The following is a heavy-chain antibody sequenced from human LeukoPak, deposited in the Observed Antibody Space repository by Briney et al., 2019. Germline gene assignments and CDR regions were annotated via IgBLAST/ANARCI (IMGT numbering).Heavy chain of an antibody. CDR1: GFTFSSYG. V-gene: IGHV3-21*04. J-gene: IGHJ5*02. Sequence: GGSLRLSCAASGFTFSSYGMNWVRQARGKGLEWVSFMSSSSTYIYYADSLKGRFTISRDNAKNSLYLQMNSLRAEDTAVYYCAKDLLGGRAGDNWFDPWGQGTLVTVSS. D-gene: IGHD3-16*01. CDR3: AKDLLGGRAGDNWFDP. CDR2: MSSSSTYI.